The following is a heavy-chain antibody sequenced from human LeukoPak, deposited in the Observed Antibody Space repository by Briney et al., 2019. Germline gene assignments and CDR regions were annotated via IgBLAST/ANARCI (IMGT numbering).Heavy chain of an antibody. Sequence: ASVTVSFKASGYTFTSYYMHWVRQAPGQGLEWMGIINPSGGSTSYAQKFQGRVTMTRDTSTSTVYMELSSLRSEDTAVYYCARSGSYYPFDYWGQGTLVTVSS. V-gene: IGHV1-46*01. CDR3: ARSGSYYPFDY. D-gene: IGHD1-26*01. CDR1: GYTFTSYY. J-gene: IGHJ4*02. CDR2: INPSGGST.